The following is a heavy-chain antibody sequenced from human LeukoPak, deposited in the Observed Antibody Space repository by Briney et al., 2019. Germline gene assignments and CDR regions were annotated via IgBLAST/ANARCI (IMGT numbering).Heavy chain of an antibody. Sequence: WASVKVSCKASGYTFTSYYMHWVRQAPGQGLEWMGIINPSGGSTSYAQKFQGRVTMTRDPSTSTVYMELSSLRSEDTAVYYCARHRIWFGELLQGALDYWGQGTLVTVS. CDR2: INPSGGST. V-gene: IGHV1-46*01. CDR1: GYTFTSYY. J-gene: IGHJ4*02. CDR3: ARHRIWFGELLQGALDY. D-gene: IGHD3-10*01.